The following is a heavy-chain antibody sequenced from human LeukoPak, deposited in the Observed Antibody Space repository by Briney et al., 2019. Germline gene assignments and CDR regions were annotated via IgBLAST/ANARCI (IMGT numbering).Heavy chain of an antibody. CDR1: GFTVSSYW. Sequence: RAGGSLRLFCPAYGFTVSSYWMSWVRQAPGKGLEWVANIKQDGSEKYYVDSVKGRFTISRDNAKNSLYLQMNSLRAEDTAVYYCARVFRGIDYWGQGTLVTVSS. CDR3: ARVFRGIDY. J-gene: IGHJ4*02. V-gene: IGHV3-7*01. D-gene: IGHD3-10*01. CDR2: IKQDGSEK.